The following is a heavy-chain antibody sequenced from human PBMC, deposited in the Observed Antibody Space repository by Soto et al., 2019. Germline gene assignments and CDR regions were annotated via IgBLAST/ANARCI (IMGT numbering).Heavy chain of an antibody. J-gene: IGHJ4*01. CDR1: GFTFSDYA. V-gene: IGHV3-64D*06. Sequence: EVQLVESGGGLVQPGGSLRLTCSASGFTFSDYAMHWVRQTPGKGLEYVSVIRSGGDRIYYADSVKGRFTISRDNSKNTLFLQMNSLRPDDTSMYYCVKDHPALEYWVHGTLVTVSS. CDR2: IRSGGDRI. CDR3: VKDHPALEY.